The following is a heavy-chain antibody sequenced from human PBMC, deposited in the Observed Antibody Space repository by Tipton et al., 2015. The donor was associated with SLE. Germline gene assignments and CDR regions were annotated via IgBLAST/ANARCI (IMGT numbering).Heavy chain of an antibody. Sequence: SLRLSCVAPGFTLSVYSMNWVRQAPGKGLEWVSFISSTSSYTFYADSVKGRFTISRDNAKNSLFLQMNSLRAEDTAVYYCARIHYYGSGSRDYWGQGTLVTVSS. D-gene: IGHD3-10*01. CDR3: ARIHYYGSGSRDY. CDR1: GFTLSVYS. J-gene: IGHJ4*02. V-gene: IGHV3-21*01. CDR2: ISSTSSYT.